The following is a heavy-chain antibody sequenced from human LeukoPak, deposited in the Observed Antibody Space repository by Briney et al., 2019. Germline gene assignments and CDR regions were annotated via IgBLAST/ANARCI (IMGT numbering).Heavy chain of an antibody. CDR2: IIPIFGTA. V-gene: IGHV1-69*06. CDR3: ARSYYYDSSGPYNFQH. Sequence: GASVKVSCKASGGTFSSYAISWVRQAPGQGLEWMGGIIPIFGTANYAQKFQGRVTITADKSTSTAYMELSSLRSEDTAVYYCARSYYYDSSGPYNFQHWGQGTLVTVSS. CDR1: GGTFSSYA. J-gene: IGHJ1*01. D-gene: IGHD3-22*01.